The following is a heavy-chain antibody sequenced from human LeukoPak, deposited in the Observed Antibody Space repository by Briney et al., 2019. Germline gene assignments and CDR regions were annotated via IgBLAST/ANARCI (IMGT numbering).Heavy chain of an antibody. D-gene: IGHD6-6*01. J-gene: IGHJ6*03. CDR1: GGTFSSYA. V-gene: IGHV1-69*05. CDR3: ARDGQLQPPDCYYYMDV. CDR2: IIPIFGTA. Sequence: ASVKVSCKXSGGTFSSYAISWVRQAPGQGLEWMGGIIPIFGTANYAQKFQGRVTITTDESTSTAYMELSSLRSEDTAVYYCARDGQLQPPDCYYYMDVWGKGSTVTVSS.